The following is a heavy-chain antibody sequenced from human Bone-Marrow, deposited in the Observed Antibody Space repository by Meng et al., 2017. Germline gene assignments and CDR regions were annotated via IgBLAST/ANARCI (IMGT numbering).Heavy chain of an antibody. Sequence: GESLKISCAVSGVSFSDSDIHWVRQAPGKGLEWVSSISGDSVHIMYGDSAKGRFTTSRDDAESSMYLQMNNLREEDTALYFCARFEMVTFLPLDSWGQGTLVTVSS. CDR2: ISGDSVHI. V-gene: IGHV3-21*01. J-gene: IGHJ4*02. CDR1: GVSFSDSD. D-gene: IGHD2-21*02. CDR3: ARFEMVTFLPLDS.